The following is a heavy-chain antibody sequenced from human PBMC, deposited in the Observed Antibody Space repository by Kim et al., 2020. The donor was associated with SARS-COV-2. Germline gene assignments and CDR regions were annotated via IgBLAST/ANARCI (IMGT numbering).Heavy chain of an antibody. D-gene: IGHD6-19*01. J-gene: IGHJ4*02. Sequence: SETLSLTCAVYGGSFSGYYWSWIRQPPGKGLELIGELNHSGSTNYNQSLKSRVTISVDTSKNQISLKLSSVTAADTAVYYCARIAEADYWGQGTLVTVSS. V-gene: IGHV4-34*01. CDR1: GGSFSGYY. CDR2: LNHSGST. CDR3: ARIAEADY.